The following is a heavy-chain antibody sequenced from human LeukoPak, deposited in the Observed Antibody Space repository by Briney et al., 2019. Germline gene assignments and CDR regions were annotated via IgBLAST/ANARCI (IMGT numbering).Heavy chain of an antibody. CDR3: AREEVGAFVH. Sequence: PSETLSLTCTVSGGSISSYYWNWIRQPPGKGLEWIGYIYYTGITNYNPSLKSRVTMSVDTSKNQFSLRLTSVTAADTAVYYCAREEVGAFVHWGQGTLVTVSS. V-gene: IGHV4-59*13. CDR2: IYYTGIT. CDR1: GGSISSYY. D-gene: IGHD1-26*01. J-gene: IGHJ4*02.